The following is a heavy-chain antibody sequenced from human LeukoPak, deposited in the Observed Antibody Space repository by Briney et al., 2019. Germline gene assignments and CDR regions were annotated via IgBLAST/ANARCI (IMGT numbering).Heavy chain of an antibody. Sequence: PSETPSLTCTVSGGSISSYYWSWIRQPPGKGLEWIGYIYYSGSTNYNPSLKSRVTISIDTSKNQFSLKLSSVTAADTAVYYCARVNDGYSYDQHPYYFDFWGQGTLVTVSS. V-gene: IGHV4-59*01. D-gene: IGHD5-18*01. J-gene: IGHJ4*02. CDR3: ARVNDGYSYDQHPYYFDF. CDR2: IYYSGST. CDR1: GGSISSYY.